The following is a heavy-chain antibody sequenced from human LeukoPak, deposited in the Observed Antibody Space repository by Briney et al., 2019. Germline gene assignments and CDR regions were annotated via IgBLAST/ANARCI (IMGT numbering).Heavy chain of an antibody. CDR1: GFTFSSHG. Sequence: GGSLRLSCVASGFTFSSHGMHWVRQAPGKGLEWVAVIWYDGSNKYYADSVKGRFTISRDNSKNTLYLEMSSLSAEDTAVYYCTSFEYWGQGTLVTVSS. CDR3: TSFEY. V-gene: IGHV3-33*01. J-gene: IGHJ4*02. CDR2: IWYDGSNK.